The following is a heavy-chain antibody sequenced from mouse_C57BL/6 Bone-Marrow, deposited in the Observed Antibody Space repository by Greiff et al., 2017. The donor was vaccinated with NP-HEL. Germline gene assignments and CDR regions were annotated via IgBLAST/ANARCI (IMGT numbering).Heavy chain of an antibody. Sequence: VHVKQSGAELVNPGASVKLSCTASGFNFKDYYMHWVKQRTEQGLEWIGRIDPEDGETNYAPKFQGKATITADTSSNTAYLQLSSLTSEDTAVYYCARIYYGKRDAMDYWGQGTSVTVSS. CDR3: ARIYYGKRDAMDY. CDR1: GFNFKDYY. V-gene: IGHV14-2*01. D-gene: IGHD2-1*01. CDR2: IDPEDGET. J-gene: IGHJ4*01.